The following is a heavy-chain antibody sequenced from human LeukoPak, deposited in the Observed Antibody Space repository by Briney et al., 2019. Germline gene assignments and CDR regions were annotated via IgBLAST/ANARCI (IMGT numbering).Heavy chain of an antibody. CDR2: IYYSGST. CDR1: GGSISSYY. V-gene: IGHV4-59*01. J-gene: IGHJ6*03. CDR3: ASGPSYYDILTGNYYYYMDV. Sequence: SETLSLTCTVSGGSISSYYWSWIRQPPGKGLEWIGYIYYSGSTNYNPSLKSRVTISVDTSKNQFSLKLSSVTAADTAVYYCASGPSYYDILTGNYYYYMDVGGKGTTVTVSS. D-gene: IGHD3-9*01.